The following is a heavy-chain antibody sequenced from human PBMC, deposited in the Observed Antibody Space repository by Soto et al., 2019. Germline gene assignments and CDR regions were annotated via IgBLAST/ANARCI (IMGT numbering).Heavy chain of an antibody. J-gene: IGHJ4*02. V-gene: IGHV3-48*01. CDR1: GFTFSSYS. D-gene: IGHD4-17*01. Sequence: GGSLRLSCAASGFTFSSYSMNWVRQAPGKGLEWVSYISSSSSTIYYADSVKGRFTISRDNAKNSLYLQMNSLRAEDTAVYYCARDYGDYGDTTLDYWGQGTLVTVSS. CDR2: ISSSSSTI. CDR3: ARDYGDYGDTTLDY.